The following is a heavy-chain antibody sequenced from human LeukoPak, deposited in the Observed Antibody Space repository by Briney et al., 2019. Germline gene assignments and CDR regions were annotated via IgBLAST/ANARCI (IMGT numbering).Heavy chain of an antibody. CDR1: GITLINYG. V-gene: IGHV3-23*01. D-gene: IGHD3/OR15-3a*01. CDR2: ISDSGGST. J-gene: IGHJ4*02. Sequence: GGSLRLSCAVSGITLINYGMTWVRQAPGKGLEWVAGISDSGGSTKYADSVKGRFTISRDNPKNTLYLQMNSLRAEDTAVYFCAKRGVAIRVILVGFHKEAYYFESWGQGALVTVSS. CDR3: AKRGVAIRVILVGFHKEAYYFES.